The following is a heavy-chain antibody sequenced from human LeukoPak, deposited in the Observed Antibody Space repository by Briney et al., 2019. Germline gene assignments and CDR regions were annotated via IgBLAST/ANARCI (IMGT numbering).Heavy chain of an antibody. V-gene: IGHV5-51*01. CDR1: GYSFTSYW. D-gene: IGHD1-26*01. CDR3: ARQGGYSGGSHDAFDI. Sequence: GESLKISCKGSGYSFTSYWIGWVRQMPGKGLEWMGIIYPGDSDTRYSPSFQGQVTISADKPISTAYLQWSSLKASDTAMYYCARQGGYSGGSHDAFDIWGQGTMVTVSS. J-gene: IGHJ3*02. CDR2: IYPGDSDT.